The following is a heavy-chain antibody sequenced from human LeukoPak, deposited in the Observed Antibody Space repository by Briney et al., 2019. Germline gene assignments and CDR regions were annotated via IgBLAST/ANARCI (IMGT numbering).Heavy chain of an antibody. CDR3: ARRRAAAAGAAESFQH. J-gene: IGHJ1*01. CDR2: INHSGST. Sequence: SETLSLTCAVSGGSFSGYYWSWIRQPPGKGLEWIGEINHSGSTNYNPSLKSRVTISVDTSKNQFSLKLSSVTAADTAVYYCARRRAAAAGAAESFQHWGQGTLVTVCS. V-gene: IGHV4-34*01. CDR1: GGSFSGYY. D-gene: IGHD6-13*01.